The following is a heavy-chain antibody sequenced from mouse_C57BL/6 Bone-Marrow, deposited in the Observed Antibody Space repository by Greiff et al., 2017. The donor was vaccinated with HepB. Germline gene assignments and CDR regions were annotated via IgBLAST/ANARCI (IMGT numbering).Heavy chain of an antibody. J-gene: IGHJ3*01. Sequence: QVQLQQSGAELVKPGASVKLSCKASGYTFPSYWMHWVQQTPGQGLEWIGRIHPSDSDTNYNQTFKGKATFTVDKSSSTAYMQLSSLTSEDSAVYYCAIFLDGYYGAYWGQGTLVTVSA. CDR2: IHPSDSDT. D-gene: IGHD2-3*01. CDR1: GYTFPSYW. CDR3: AIFLDGYYGAY. V-gene: IGHV1-74*01.